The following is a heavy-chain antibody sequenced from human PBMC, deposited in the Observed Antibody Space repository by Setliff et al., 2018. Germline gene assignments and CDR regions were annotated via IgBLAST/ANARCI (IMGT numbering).Heavy chain of an antibody. CDR2: ISGDGTIT. CDR1: GFTFSNYW. Sequence: QPGGSLRLSCTASGFTFSNYWLHWVRQVPGKGLVWVSRISGDGTITNYADSVKGRFTISRDNAKNTLFLEMNTLSGDDTAIYFCAVSSILTGYSRGYYGTGFDDWGPGTLGTVSS. CDR3: AVSSILTGYSRGYYGTGFDD. J-gene: IGHJ4*02. V-gene: IGHV3-74*01. D-gene: IGHD6-25*01.